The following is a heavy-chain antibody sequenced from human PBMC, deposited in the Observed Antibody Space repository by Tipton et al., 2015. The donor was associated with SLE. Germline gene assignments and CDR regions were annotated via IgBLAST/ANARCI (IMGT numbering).Heavy chain of an antibody. V-gene: IGHV3-11*04. CDR3: AREAIAVAGTFDY. D-gene: IGHD6-19*01. CDR1: GFTFSDYY. J-gene: IGHJ4*02. Sequence: SLRLSCAASGFTFSDYYISWIRPAPGKGVEWVSYISSSGSTIYYADSVKGRFTISRDNAKNSLYLQMNSLRAEDTAVYYCAREAIAVAGTFDYWGQGTLVTVSS. CDR2: ISSSGSTI.